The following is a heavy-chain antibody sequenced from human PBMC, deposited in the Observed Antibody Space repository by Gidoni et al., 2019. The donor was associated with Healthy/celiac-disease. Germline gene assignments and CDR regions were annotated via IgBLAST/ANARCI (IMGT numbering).Heavy chain of an antibody. CDR3: ARDHIGDFDY. V-gene: IGHV3-30*01. CDR2: ISYDGSNK. CDR1: GFTFSSYA. J-gene: IGHJ4*02. Sequence: QVQLVESGGGVVQPGRSMRLSCAASGFTFSSYAMHWVRQAPGKGLEWVAVISYDGSNKYYADSVKGRFTISRDNSKNTLYLQMNSLRAEDTAVYYCARDHIGDFDYWGQGTLVTVSS.